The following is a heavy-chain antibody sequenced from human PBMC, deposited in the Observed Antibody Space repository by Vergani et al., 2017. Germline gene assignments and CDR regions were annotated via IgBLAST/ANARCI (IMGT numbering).Heavy chain of an antibody. D-gene: IGHD2-2*01. J-gene: IGHJ6*02. CDR1: GGSISSGSYY. V-gene: IGHV4-61*02. CDR2: IYTSGST. Sequence: QVQLQESGPGLVKPSQTLSLTCTVSGGSISSGSYYWSWIRQPAGKGLEWIGRIYTSGSTNYNPSLKSRVTISVDTSKNQFSLKLSSVTAADTAVYYCARGGQIVPAAISLYYYYGMDVWGQGTTVTVSS. CDR3: ARGGQIVPAAISLYYYYGMDV.